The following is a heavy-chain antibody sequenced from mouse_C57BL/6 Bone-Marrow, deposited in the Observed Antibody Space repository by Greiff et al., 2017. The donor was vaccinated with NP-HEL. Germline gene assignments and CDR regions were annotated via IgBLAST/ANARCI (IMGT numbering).Heavy chain of an antibody. J-gene: IGHJ2*01. CDR1: GYTFTSYW. CDR3: AREDDGYWYYFDY. V-gene: IGHV1-55*01. CDR2: IYPGSGST. D-gene: IGHD2-3*01. Sequence: QVQLQQPGAELVKPGASVKMSCKASGYTFTSYWITWVKQRPGQGLEWIGDIYPGSGSTNYNEKFKSKATLTVDTSSSKAYMQLSSLTSEDSAVYSGAREDDGYWYYFDYWGQGTTLTVSS.